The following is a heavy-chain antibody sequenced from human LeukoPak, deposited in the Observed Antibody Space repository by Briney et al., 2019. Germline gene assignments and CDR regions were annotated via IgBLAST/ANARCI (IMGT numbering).Heavy chain of an antibody. CDR1: GFTFSSYA. D-gene: IGHD3-10*01. J-gene: IGHJ4*02. V-gene: IGHV3-23*01. CDR3: AKDRVGYYGSGSYSSDYFDY. Sequence: GSLRLSCAASGFTFSSYAMSWVRQAPGKGLEWVSGISGSGHKTYYADSVKGRFTISRDNSKNTLYLQMNSLRAEDTAVYYCAKDRVGYYGSGSYSSDYFDYWGQGTLVTVSS. CDR2: ISGSGHKT.